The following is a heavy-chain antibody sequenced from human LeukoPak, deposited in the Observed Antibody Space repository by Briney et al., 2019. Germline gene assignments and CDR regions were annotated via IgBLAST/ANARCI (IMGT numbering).Heavy chain of an antibody. CDR2: ISSSSSYI. D-gene: IGHD3-10*01. J-gene: IGHJ4*02. V-gene: IGHV3-21*01. CDR3: AKGGFGELSYYFDY. Sequence: GGSLRLSCAASGFTSSSYSMNWVRQAPGKGLEWVSSISSSSSYIYYADSVKGRFTISRDNAKNSLYLQMNSLRAEDTAVYYCAKGGFGELSYYFDYWGQGTLVTVSS. CDR1: GFTSSSYS.